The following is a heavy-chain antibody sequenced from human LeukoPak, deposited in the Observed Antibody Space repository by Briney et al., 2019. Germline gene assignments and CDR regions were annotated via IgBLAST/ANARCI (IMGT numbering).Heavy chain of an antibody. D-gene: IGHD6-13*01. CDR1: GGSISSSSYY. Sequence: SETLSLTGTVSGGSISSSSYYWGWIRQPPGKGLEWIGSSYYGGSTYFNPSLKSRVSISVDTSKNQFSLNLSSVTAADTAVYHCARHRSSSSYSVFYYWGQGTLVTVSS. J-gene: IGHJ4*02. CDR2: SYYGGST. CDR3: ARHRSSSSYSVFYY. V-gene: IGHV4-39*01.